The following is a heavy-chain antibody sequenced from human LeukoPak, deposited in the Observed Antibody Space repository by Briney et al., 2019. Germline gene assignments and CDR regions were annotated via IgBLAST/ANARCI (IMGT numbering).Heavy chain of an antibody. J-gene: IGHJ4*02. CDR2: INHSGGT. CDR1: GGSFSGYY. CDR3: ARRRLYSSSSILDY. D-gene: IGHD6-6*01. Sequence: SETLSLTCAVYGGSFSGYYWSWIRQPPGKGLEWIGEINHSGGTNYNPSLKSRVTISVDTSKNQFSLKLSSVTVADTAVYYCARRRLYSSSSILDYWGQGTLVTVSS. V-gene: IGHV4-34*01.